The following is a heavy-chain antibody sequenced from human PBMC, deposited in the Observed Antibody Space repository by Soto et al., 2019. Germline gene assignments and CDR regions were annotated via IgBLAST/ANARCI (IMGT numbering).Heavy chain of an antibody. J-gene: IGHJ4*02. CDR2: IKQDGSEK. CDR1: GFTFNYYW. Sequence: EVQLVESGGGLVQPGGSLRLSCAASGFTFNYYWMSWVRQAPGKGLEWVANIKQDGSEKYYVDSVRGRLTISRDNAKNSLDLQMNSLRAEDTAVYYCARGGSMTISGLVPEFDCWGQGTLVTVSS. V-gene: IGHV3-7*04. D-gene: IGHD3-3*01. CDR3: ARGGSMTISGLVPEFDC.